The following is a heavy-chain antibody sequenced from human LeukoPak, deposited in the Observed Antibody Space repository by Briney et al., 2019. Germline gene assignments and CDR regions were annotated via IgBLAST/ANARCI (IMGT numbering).Heavy chain of an antibody. CDR1: GYTFTSSG. V-gene: IGHV1-18*01. CDR3: ARDLPVWELPGGTWFDP. CDR2: ISAYNGNT. D-gene: IGHD1-26*01. J-gene: IGHJ5*02. Sequence: ASVKVSCKASGYTFTSSGISWVRQAPGQGLEWMGWISAYNGNTNYVQKLQGRVTMTTDTSTSTAYMEVRSLRSDDTAVYYCARDLPVWELPGGTWFDPWGQGTLVTVSS.